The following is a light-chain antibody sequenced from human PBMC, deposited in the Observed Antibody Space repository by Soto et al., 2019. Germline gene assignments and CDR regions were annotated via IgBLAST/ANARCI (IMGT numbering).Light chain of an antibody. CDR1: TSDVGGYDY. V-gene: IGLV2-11*01. CDR2: DVT. J-gene: IGLJ1*01. Sequence: QSAMTQPRSVSGSPGHSVAISCTGTTSDVGGYDYVSWYQQHPGKAPELIIFDVTKRPSGVPDRFSGSKSGNTASLTISGLQAEDEADYFCCSYAGAFYVFGSGTKVTV. CDR3: CSYAGAFYV.